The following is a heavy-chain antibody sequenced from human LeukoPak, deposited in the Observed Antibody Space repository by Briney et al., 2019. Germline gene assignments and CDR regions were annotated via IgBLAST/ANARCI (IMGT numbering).Heavy chain of an antibody. CDR1: GFTFVSYW. CDR3: ARDAPGNTALDY. J-gene: IGHJ4*02. CDR2: INGYGSST. D-gene: IGHD5-18*01. V-gene: IGHV3-74*01. Sequence: PGGSLRLSCAASGFTFVSYWMHWVRHAPRKGLVWVSRINGYGSSTAFADSVKGRFTISRDNAKNTLYLQMNSLRAEDTAVYYCARDAPGNTALDYWGQGTLVTVSS.